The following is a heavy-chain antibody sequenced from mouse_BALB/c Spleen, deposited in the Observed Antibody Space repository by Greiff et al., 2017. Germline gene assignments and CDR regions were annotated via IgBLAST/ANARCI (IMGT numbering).Heavy chain of an antibody. Sequence: QVHVKQPGAELVKPGASVKMSCKASGYTFTSYWMHWVKQRPGQGLEWIGVIDPSDSYTSYNQKFKGKATLTVDTSSSTAYMQLSSLTSEDSAVYYCTRGYGSSYAMDYWGQGTSVTVSS. CDR2: IDPSDSYT. CDR3: TRGYGSSYAMDY. J-gene: IGHJ4*01. D-gene: IGHD1-1*01. CDR1: GYTFTSYW. V-gene: IGHV1S127*01.